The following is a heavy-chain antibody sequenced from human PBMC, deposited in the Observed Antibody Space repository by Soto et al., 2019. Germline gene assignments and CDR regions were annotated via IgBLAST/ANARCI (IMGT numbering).Heavy chain of an antibody. CDR3: VREGGSLAFDS. V-gene: IGHV3-48*03. Sequence: EVQLVASGGGLVPPGGSLRLSCAVSGLTFSTDEMNWVRQAPGKGLEWLAYISYTSTTIKYADSVKGRFAVSRDNAKKSLSLQMNNLRVEDTAVYYCVREGGSLAFDSWGQGTLLTVSS. D-gene: IGHD1-1*01. CDR1: GLTFSTDE. CDR2: ISYTSTTI. J-gene: IGHJ4*02.